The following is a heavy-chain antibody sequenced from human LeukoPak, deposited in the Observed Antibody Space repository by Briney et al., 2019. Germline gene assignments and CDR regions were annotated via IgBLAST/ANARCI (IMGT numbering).Heavy chain of an antibody. D-gene: IGHD1-20*01. CDR3: ASPGEHMSINNWNYFGY. J-gene: IGHJ4*02. Sequence: GASVKVSCKASGGTFSSYAISWVRQAPGQGLEWMGGIIPIFGTANYAQKFQGRVTITTDESTSTAYMELSSLRSEDTAVYYCASPGEHMSINNWNYFGYWGQGTLVTVSS. CDR2: IIPIFGTA. V-gene: IGHV1-69*05. CDR1: GGTFSSYA.